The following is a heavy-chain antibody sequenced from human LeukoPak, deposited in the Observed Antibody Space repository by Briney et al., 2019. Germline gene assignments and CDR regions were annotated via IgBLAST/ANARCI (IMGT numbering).Heavy chain of an antibody. V-gene: IGHV4-4*07. CDR1: GGSISSYY. Sequence: PSETLSLTCTVSGGSISSYYWSWIRQPAGKGLEWIGRIYTSGSTNYNPSLKSRVTMSVDTSKNQFSLKLSSVTAADTAVYYCARGPVVVVPAASHFDYWGQGALVTVSS. CDR3: ARGPVVVVPAASHFDY. D-gene: IGHD2-2*01. CDR2: IYTSGST. J-gene: IGHJ4*02.